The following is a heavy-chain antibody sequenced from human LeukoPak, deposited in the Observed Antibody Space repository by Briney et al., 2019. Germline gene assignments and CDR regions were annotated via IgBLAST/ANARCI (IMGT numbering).Heavy chain of an antibody. CDR2: ITPSGGST. Sequence: GASVKVSCKASGYVFTTYDMHWVRQAPGQGLEWMGIITPSGGSTTYAQKFQGRVTMTRDTSTSTVYMGLSSLRSEDTAVYYCARRGYSYGYSYFDYWGQGALVTVSS. CDR3: ARRGYSYGYSYFDY. CDR1: GYVFTTYD. V-gene: IGHV1-46*01. D-gene: IGHD5-18*01. J-gene: IGHJ4*02.